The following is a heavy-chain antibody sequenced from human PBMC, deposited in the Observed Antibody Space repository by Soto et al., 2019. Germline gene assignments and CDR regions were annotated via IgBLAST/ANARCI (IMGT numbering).Heavy chain of an antibody. V-gene: IGHV3-21*01. CDR2: ISSSNTYI. D-gene: IGHD3-3*01. J-gene: IGHJ6*02. CDR3: AKEFFDFWRPSYGNV. Sequence: PWGSLRLSCTASGFTFSTYSMNWVRQAPGKWQEWVSSISSSNTYIYYADSVKGRFTISRDNSKNSLYLQMNSLRAEDTFVYYCAKEFFDFWRPSYGNVWCQGTTVTVSS. CDR1: GFTFSTYS.